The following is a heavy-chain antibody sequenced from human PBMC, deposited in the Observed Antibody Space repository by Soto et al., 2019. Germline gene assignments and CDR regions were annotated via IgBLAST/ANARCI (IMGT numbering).Heavy chain of an antibody. CDR3: AGWNYDY. CDR1: GAAFSDYT. CDR2: ISQSAGGNT. V-gene: IGHV3-23*01. J-gene: IGHJ4*01. D-gene: IGHD1-7*01. Sequence: ETLSLTCGLSGAAFSDYTWSWVRQAPGKGLEWVSAISQSAGGNTYYADSVKGRFTISRDDSKNTLYLQMDSLRPEDTAQYYCAGWNYDYWGPGTQVTVSS.